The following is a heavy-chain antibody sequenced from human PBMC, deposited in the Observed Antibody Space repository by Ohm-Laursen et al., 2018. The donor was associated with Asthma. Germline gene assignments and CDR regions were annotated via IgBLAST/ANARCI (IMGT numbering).Heavy chain of an antibody. D-gene: IGHD3-10*01. Sequence: SLRLSCSAFGFTFRSYTMHWVRQAPGKGLEWVAIISDDERNKDYADSVKGRFTISRDNSKNTLYLQMNSLRAEGTAFYYCAVSIYAYGEGAYWGQGTLVTVSS. CDR1: GFTFRSYT. CDR3: AVSIYAYGEGAY. V-gene: IGHV3-30*04. CDR2: ISDDERNK. J-gene: IGHJ4*02.